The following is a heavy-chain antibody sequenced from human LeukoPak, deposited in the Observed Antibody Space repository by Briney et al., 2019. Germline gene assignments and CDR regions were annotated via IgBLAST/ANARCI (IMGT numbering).Heavy chain of an antibody. CDR1: GFTFEDYE. Sequence: GGSLRLSCEASGFTFEDYEMSWFRQAPGKGPEWILYISATGNTKYYADSVRGRFSISRDNAKSSLYLQMNSLRAEDTAVYYCAKARASASGYPLDYYYYMDVWGKGTTVTVSS. V-gene: IGHV3-11*01. J-gene: IGHJ6*03. D-gene: IGHD3-3*01. CDR2: ISATGNTK. CDR3: AKARASASGYPLDYYYYMDV.